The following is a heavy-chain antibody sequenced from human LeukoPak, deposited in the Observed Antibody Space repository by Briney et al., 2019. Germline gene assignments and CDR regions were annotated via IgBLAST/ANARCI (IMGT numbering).Heavy chain of an antibody. V-gene: IGHV5-51*01. J-gene: IGHJ5*02. D-gene: IGHD6-25*01. CDR2: FNPRDSST. CDR3: ARHYGSAWFAH. Sequence: GESLRISCKTSGYTFTNYWLAWVRQMPGKGLEWVGIFNPRDSSTRYSPSFQGRVTFSADSSVSTAYLQWSSLRASDTAIYYCARHYGSAWFAHWGQGTQVTVSS. CDR1: GYTFTNYW.